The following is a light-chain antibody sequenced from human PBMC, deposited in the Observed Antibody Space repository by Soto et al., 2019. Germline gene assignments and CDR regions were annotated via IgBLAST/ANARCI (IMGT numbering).Light chain of an antibody. CDR3: AAWDDSLNGPGV. CDR1: SSNIGTNH. CDR2: SNN. V-gene: IGLV1-47*01. Sequence: QSVLTQPPSASGTPGQRVTISCSGSSSNIGTNHVYWYQQLPGTAPKLLIYSNNQRPSRVPDRFSGSKSGTSASLAISGLRSEYEADYFCAAWDDSLNGPGVFGGGTQLTVL. J-gene: IGLJ3*02.